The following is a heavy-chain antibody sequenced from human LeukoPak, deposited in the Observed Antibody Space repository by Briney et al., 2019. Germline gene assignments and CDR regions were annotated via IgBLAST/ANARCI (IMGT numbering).Heavy chain of an antibody. D-gene: IGHD3-22*01. CDR3: ARGRYYYDSSGYPLGY. V-gene: IGHV1-8*01. J-gene: IGHJ4*02. Sequence: ASVKVSCKASGYTFTSYDINWVRQATGQGLEWMGWMNPNSGNTGYAQKFQGRVTMTRNTSISTAYMELSSLRSEDTAVCYCARGRYYYDSSGYPLGYWGQGTLVTVSS. CDR2: MNPNSGNT. CDR1: GYTFTSYD.